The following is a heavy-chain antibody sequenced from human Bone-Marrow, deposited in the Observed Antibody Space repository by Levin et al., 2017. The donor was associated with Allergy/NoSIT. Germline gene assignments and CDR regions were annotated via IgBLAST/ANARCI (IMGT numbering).Heavy chain of an antibody. Sequence: LSLTCAASGILFSSYDMNWVRQAPGKGLEWVSSISAGGNYIYYVDSVKGRFTISRDNAKNSLFLQMNSLRAEDTAVYYCASWAMYHYDRSAFDYFYYAMDVWGQGTTVTVSS. J-gene: IGHJ6*02. V-gene: IGHV3-21*01. CDR3: ASWAMYHYDRSAFDYFYYAMDV. CDR2: ISAGGNYI. D-gene: IGHD3-22*01. CDR1: GILFSSYD.